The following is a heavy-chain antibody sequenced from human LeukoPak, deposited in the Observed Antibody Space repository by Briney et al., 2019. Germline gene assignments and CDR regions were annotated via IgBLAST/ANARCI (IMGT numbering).Heavy chain of an antibody. CDR1: GFTFSSYA. D-gene: IGHD3-16*01. V-gene: IGHV3-30*15. CDR2: ISYDGSNK. CDR3: ARGRGIRHNWFDP. J-gene: IGHJ5*02. Sequence: GGSLRLSCAASGFTFSSYAMHWVRQAPGKGLEWVAVISYDGSNKYYADSVKGRFTISRDNSKNTLYLQMSSLRAEDTAVYYCARGRGIRHNWFDPWGQGTLVTVSS.